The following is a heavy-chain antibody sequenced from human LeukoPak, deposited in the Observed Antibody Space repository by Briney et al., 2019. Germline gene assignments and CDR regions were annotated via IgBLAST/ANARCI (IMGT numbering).Heavy chain of an antibody. CDR3: ASSVGSTDY. Sequence: SETVSLTCAVYGVSFSAYYWTWIRQSPGKGLEWIGEINHRGSTNYNPSLKSRLTISVDTSKNQFSLKLGSVTAADTAMYYCASSVGSTDYWGQGALLTVSS. CDR1: GVSFSAYY. D-gene: IGHD1-26*01. V-gene: IGHV4-34*01. J-gene: IGHJ4*02. CDR2: INHRGST.